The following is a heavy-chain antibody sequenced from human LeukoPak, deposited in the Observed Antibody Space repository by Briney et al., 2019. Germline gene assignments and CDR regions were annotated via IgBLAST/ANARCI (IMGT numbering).Heavy chain of an antibody. CDR2: IRTSSEGANLA. J-gene: IGHJ4*02. CDR1: GFKFTDYP. D-gene: IGHD3-9*01. Sequence: GGSLRLSCATSGFKFTDYPMNWVRQAPGKGLDWVSNIRTSSEGANLAFYADSLKGRVTFSRVDAKNTLYLHMHSLRADDTAGYHAEADKRYAFDYWGQGILVTVSS. CDR3: EADKRYAFDY. V-gene: IGHV3-21*05.